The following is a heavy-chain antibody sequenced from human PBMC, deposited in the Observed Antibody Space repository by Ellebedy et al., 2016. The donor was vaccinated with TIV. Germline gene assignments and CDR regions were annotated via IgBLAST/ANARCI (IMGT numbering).Heavy chain of an antibody. CDR2: FDPEVGET. CDR1: GYTLTELS. D-gene: IGHD3-3*01. CDR3: ATDRPGLDTIFGVGNYGMDV. V-gene: IGHV1-24*01. Sequence: ASVKVSCKVSGYTLTELSMHWVRQAPGKGLEWMGNFDPEVGETIYAQKFQGRVTMTEDTSTDTAYMELSSLRSEDTAVYYCATDRPGLDTIFGVGNYGMDVWGQGTTVTVSS. J-gene: IGHJ6*02.